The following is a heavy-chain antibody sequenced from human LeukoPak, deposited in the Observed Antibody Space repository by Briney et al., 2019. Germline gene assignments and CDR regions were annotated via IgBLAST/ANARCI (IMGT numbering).Heavy chain of an antibody. V-gene: IGHV4-38-2*02. D-gene: IGHD3-22*01. CDR1: GYSISSGYY. CDR3: ARVNYYDSSGYYYLFDY. Sequence: SETLSLACTVSGYSISSGYYWGWIRQPPGKGLEWIGSIYHSVTTYYNPSLKSRVTISVDTSKNQFSLKLSSVTAADTAVYYCARVNYYDSSGYYYLFDYWGQGTLVTVSS. CDR2: IYHSVTT. J-gene: IGHJ4*02.